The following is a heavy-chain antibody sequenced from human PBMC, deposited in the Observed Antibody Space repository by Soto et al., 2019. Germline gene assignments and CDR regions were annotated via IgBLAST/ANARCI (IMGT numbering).Heavy chain of an antibody. D-gene: IGHD6-13*01. J-gene: IGHJ4*02. Sequence: GGSLRLSCAASGFTFSDYYMSWIRQAPGKGLEWVSYISSSSTYTNYADSVKGRFTISRDNAKNSLYLQMNSLRAEDTAVYHCASLPQQLVDYWGQGTLVTVSS. CDR1: GFTFSDYY. V-gene: IGHV3-11*06. CDR3: ASLPQQLVDY. CDR2: ISSSSTYT.